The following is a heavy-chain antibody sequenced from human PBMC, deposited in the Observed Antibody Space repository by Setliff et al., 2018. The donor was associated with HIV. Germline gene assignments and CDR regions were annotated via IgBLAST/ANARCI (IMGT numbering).Heavy chain of an antibody. CDR1: GFTLSDYR. J-gene: IGHJ4*02. CDR2: ISNRGIDV. V-gene: IGHV3-21*01. CDR3: ARDSRLFCFGANCYGEFDK. Sequence: KPGGSLRLSCVASGFTLSDYRMTWVRQAPGKGLEWVSSISNRGIDVYYADSVKGRFIISRDNTKNSLYLEMDSLRGEDTALYYCARDSRLFCFGANCYGEFDKWGQGTPVTVSS. D-gene: IGHD2-15*01.